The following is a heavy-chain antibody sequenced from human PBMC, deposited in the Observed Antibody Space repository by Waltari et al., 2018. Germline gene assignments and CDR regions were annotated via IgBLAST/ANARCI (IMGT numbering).Heavy chain of an antibody. V-gene: IGHV3-21*01. J-gene: IGHJ2*01. CDR3: ARGGTAGGYFDL. D-gene: IGHD1-26*01. CDR2: ISSSRSYI. CDR1: GLTLSSYS. Sequence: EVQPVESGGGLVKPGGSLRLPCAASGLTLSSYSMNWVQQAPGKGLEWVSSISSSRSYIDYPDSVKGPFTISRDNAKSPLYLQMISLGAMDTAVYYCARGGTAGGYFDLWGRGPLVTVSS.